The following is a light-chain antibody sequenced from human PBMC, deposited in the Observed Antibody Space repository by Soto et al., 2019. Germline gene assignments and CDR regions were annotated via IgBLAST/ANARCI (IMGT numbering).Light chain of an antibody. J-gene: IGLJ2*01. CDR2: DNT. CDR1: SSNVENNY. Sequence: QSVLTQPPSVSAAPGQNITISCSGNSSNVENNYVSWYRQFPGTAPKLLIYDNTRRPSGIPDRFSGSKSRTSATLGITGLQTGDEANCYRGTWDNSLSVGVFGGGTKLTVL. CDR3: GTWDNSLSVGV. V-gene: IGLV1-51*01.